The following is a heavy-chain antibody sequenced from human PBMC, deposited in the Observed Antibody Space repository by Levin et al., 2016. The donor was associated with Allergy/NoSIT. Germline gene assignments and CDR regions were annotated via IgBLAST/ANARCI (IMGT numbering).Heavy chain of an antibody. Sequence: SETLSLTCTVSGGSISSSSYYWGWIRQPPGKGLEWIGSIYYSGSTYYNPSLKSRVTISVDTSKNQFSLKLSSVTAADTAVYYCARHRAGVFDYWGQGTLVTVSS. CDR3: ARHRAGVFDY. V-gene: IGHV4-39*01. D-gene: IGHD3-10*01. CDR1: GGSISSSSYY. CDR2: IYYSGST. J-gene: IGHJ4*02.